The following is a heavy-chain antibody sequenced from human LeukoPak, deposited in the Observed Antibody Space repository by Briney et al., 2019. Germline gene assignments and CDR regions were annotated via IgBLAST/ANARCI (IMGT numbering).Heavy chain of an antibody. D-gene: IGHD3-22*01. CDR3: ARDPGGTKYYYDSSCPLSPL. V-gene: IGHV3-48*03. J-gene: IGHJ3*01. Sequence: PGGSLPLPCAASGFTFSNYEMNWVRQAPGKGLEWISYITGSGGIIYYADSVKGRFSISRDNAKNSLYLQMNSLRAEDTAVYYCARDPGGTKYYYDSSCPLSPLWGQRTMVTVSS. CDR1: GFTFSNYE. CDR2: ITGSGGII.